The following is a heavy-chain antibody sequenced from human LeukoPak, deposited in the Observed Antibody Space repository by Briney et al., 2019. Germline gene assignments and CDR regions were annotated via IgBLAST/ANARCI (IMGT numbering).Heavy chain of an antibody. CDR3: AKDRVAGIGYWFFDL. CDR1: GFTFSSYW. Sequence: GGSLRLSCAASGFTFSSYWMHWVRQAPGKGLVWVSRINSDGSSITYADSVKGRFTISRDNSKNSLYLQMNSLRAEDTAFYYCAKDRVAGIGYWFFDLWGRGTLVTVSS. D-gene: IGHD6-19*01. J-gene: IGHJ2*01. CDR2: INSDGSSI. V-gene: IGHV3-74*03.